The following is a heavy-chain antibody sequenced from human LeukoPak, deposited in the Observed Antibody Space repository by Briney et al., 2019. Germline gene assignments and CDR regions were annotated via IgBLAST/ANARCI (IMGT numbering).Heavy chain of an antibody. Sequence: SEALSLTCTVSGGSISSRSDYWGWIRQTPGKGLEWIGNLDSSGSTYYNPSLKSRVTISVGTSKNQFSLNLRSVTAADTAIYFCSRSHDYGGLYFYYYMDVWGKGTTVTVSS. J-gene: IGHJ6*03. D-gene: IGHD4-23*01. CDR1: GGSISSRSDY. CDR3: SRSHDYGGLYFYYYMDV. CDR2: LDSSGST. V-gene: IGHV4-39*01.